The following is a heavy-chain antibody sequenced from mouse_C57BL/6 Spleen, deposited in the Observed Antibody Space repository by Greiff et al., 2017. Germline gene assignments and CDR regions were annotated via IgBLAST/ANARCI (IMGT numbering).Heavy chain of an antibody. Sequence: VQLQQPGAELVRPGSSVKLSCKASGYTFTSYWMHWVKQRPIQGLEWIGNIDPSDSETHYNQKFKDEATLTVDKSSSTAYMQLSSLTSEDSAVYCGARYPYSNLYWYFDVWGTGTTVTVSS. CDR1: GYTFTSYW. CDR2: IDPSDSET. V-gene: IGHV1-52*01. CDR3: ARYPYSNLYWYFDV. D-gene: IGHD2-5*01. J-gene: IGHJ1*03.